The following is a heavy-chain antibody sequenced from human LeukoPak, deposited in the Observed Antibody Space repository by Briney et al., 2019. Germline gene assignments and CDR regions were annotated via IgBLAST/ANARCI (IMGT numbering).Heavy chain of an antibody. CDR2: IGTACDT. V-gene: IGHV3-13*01. Sequence: GGSLRLSCAASGFTFSAYDMHWVRQATGKGLECVSAIGTACDTYHTGSVKVRFTISRENAKNSLYLQMNSLRAGDTAVYYCARVAKERVGGVYYFDYWGQGTLVTVSS. CDR3: ARVAKERVGGVYYFDY. D-gene: IGHD1-1*01. CDR1: GFTFSAYD. J-gene: IGHJ4*02.